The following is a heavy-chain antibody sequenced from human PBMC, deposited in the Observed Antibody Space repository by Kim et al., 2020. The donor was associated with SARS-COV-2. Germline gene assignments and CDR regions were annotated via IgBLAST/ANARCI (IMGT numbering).Heavy chain of an antibody. CDR3: ARGRGAARLGADY. D-gene: IGHD6-6*01. V-gene: IGHV3-48*02. J-gene: IGHJ4*02. Sequence: YADPVKGRFTSSRDNAQNSLYLQMNSLRDEDTAVYYGARGRGAARLGADYWGQGTLVTVSS.